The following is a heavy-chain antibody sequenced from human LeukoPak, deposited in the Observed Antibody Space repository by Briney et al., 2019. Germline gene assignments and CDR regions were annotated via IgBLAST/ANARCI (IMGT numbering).Heavy chain of an antibody. CDR2: ISGGGGST. J-gene: IGHJ3*02. V-gene: IGHV3-23*01. Sequence: GGSLRLSCAASGFTFSSYAMSWVRQAPGKGLEWVSAISGGGGSTYYADSVKGRFTISRDNSKSTLFLQMNSLRAEDTAVYCCAKGGGSTAFDIWGQGTVVTVSS. D-gene: IGHD3-16*01. CDR3: AKGGGSTAFDI. CDR1: GFTFSSYA.